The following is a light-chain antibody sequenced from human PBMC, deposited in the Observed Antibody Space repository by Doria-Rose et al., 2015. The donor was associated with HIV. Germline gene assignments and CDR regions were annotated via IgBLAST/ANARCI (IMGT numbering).Light chain of an antibody. CDR1: QSLLYTSKNY. J-gene: IGKJ3*01. CDR3: QQYYDTPS. Sequence: DIRVTESPESLGMSLGERATLNCKSNQSLLYTSKNYLAWYQQKPGQPPKLLIYWASTRQSGVPARLSGSRSGTDFTLTISSLEAEDVAVYYCQQYYDTPSFGPGTTVDIK. V-gene: IGKV4-1*01. CDR2: WAS.